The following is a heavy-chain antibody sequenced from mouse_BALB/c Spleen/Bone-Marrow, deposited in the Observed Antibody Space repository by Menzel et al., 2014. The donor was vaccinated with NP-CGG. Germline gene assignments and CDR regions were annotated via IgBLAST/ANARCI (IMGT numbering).Heavy chain of an antibody. V-gene: IGHV7-3*02. CDR1: GFTFTDYY. CDR3: TRDMGLLRFDY. J-gene: IGHJ2*01. CDR2: IRNKPNGYTT. D-gene: IGHD1-1*01. Sequence: EVQGVESGGGLVKPGGSLRLSCAPSGFTFTDYYMSWVRQPPGKVLEWLGFIRNKPNGYTTEYSASVKGRFTISRDNSQSILYLQMNTLRVEDSATYYCTRDMGLLRFDYWGQGTTLTVSS.